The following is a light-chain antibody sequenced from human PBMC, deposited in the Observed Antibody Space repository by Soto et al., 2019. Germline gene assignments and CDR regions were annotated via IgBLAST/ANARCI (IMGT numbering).Light chain of an antibody. J-gene: IGKJ5*01. V-gene: IGKV1-33*01. CDR3: QQYDNVLIT. Sequence: DIQLAQSPSFLSASVGDRVTITCQASHDIRKYLNWYQLKPGKAPKLLIYDSSNLEPGVPSRFSASGYGTDFIFTISSLQPEDIGTYYCQQYDNVLITFGQGTRLEIK. CDR2: DSS. CDR1: HDIRKY.